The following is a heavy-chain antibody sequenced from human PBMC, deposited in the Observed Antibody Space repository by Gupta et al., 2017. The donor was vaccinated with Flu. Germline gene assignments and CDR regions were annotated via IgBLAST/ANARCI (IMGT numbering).Heavy chain of an antibody. D-gene: IGHD1-1*01. CDR2: ISWNSGSI. CDR1: GFNFDDYA. CDR3: AKDRGGNEDAFDI. V-gene: IGHV3-9*01. J-gene: IGHJ3*02. Sequence: EVQLVESGGGLVQPGRSLRLSCAASGFNFDDYAMHWVRQAPGKGLEWVSGISWNSGSIGYADAVKGRFTISRDNAKNSLHLQMNSLRAEDTALYYCAKDRGGNEDAFDIWGQGTMVTVSS.